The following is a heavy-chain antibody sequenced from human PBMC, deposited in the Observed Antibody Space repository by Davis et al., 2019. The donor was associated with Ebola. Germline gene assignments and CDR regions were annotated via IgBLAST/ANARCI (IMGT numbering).Heavy chain of an antibody. CDR3: AKDSYYDSSGYLDY. CDR2: IIPIFGTA. CDR1: GGTFSSYA. D-gene: IGHD3-22*01. J-gene: IGHJ4*02. Sequence: SVKVSCKASGGTFSSYAISWVRQAPGQGLEWMGGIIPIFGTANYAQKFQGRVTITADESTSTAYMELSSLRSEDTAVYYCAKDSYYDSSGYLDYWGQGTLVTVSS. V-gene: IGHV1-69*13.